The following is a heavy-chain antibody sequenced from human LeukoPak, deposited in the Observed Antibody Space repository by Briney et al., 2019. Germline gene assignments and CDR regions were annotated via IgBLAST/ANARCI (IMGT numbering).Heavy chain of an antibody. CDR1: GFSFSSYV. CDR2: ICTAGDT. V-gene: IGHV3-13*01. Sequence: GGSLRLSSAASGFSFSSYVMHWVRQGPGKGLGWVSAICTAGDTYYPGSATGRFTISRSNDKYSYYLQMNSLRAGDTAVYYCARAHYYDSSGYYYGAFDIWGQGAMVTVSS. D-gene: IGHD3-22*01. J-gene: IGHJ3*02. CDR3: ARAHYYDSSGYYYGAFDI.